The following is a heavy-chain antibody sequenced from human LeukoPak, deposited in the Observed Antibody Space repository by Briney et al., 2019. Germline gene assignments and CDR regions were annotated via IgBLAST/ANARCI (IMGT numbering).Heavy chain of an antibody. V-gene: IGHV4-59*01. Sequence: SETVSLTCAVYGGSFSGYYWSWTRQPPGKGLVWIGYIFYSGNTHYNPSLKSRVTMSVDTSKNQFSLRLSSVTPADTAVYYCARDRGEGIVGAFDYWGQGTLVTVSS. CDR3: ARDRGEGIVGAFDY. D-gene: IGHD1-26*01. J-gene: IGHJ4*02. CDR1: GGSFSGYY. CDR2: IFYSGNT.